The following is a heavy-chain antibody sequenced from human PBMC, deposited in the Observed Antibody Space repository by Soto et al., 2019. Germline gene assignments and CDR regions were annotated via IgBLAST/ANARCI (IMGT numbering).Heavy chain of an antibody. J-gene: IGHJ4*02. V-gene: IGHV3-33*01. Sequence: GGSLRLSCAASGFTFSSYGMHWVRQAPGKGLEWVAVIWYDGSNKYYADSVKGRFTISRDNSKNTLYLQMNSLRAEDTAVYYCARVYYDSSGYQPFDYWGQGTLVTVSS. D-gene: IGHD3-22*01. CDR3: ARVYYDSSGYQPFDY. CDR2: IWYDGSNK. CDR1: GFTFSSYG.